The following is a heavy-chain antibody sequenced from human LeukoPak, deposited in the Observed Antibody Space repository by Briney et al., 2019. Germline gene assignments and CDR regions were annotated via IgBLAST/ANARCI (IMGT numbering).Heavy chain of an antibody. D-gene: IGHD3-9*01. Sequence: SETLSLTCTVSGFSISSAYYWGWIRQPPGKGLEWIGTIYQSGSTYYNPSLKSRVTISVDTSKNQFSLKLNSVTAADTAVYYCASSGPTYYDILTGYYFVYWGQGTLVTVSS. CDR3: ASSGPTYYDILTGYYFVY. J-gene: IGHJ4*02. CDR2: IYQSGST. V-gene: IGHV4-38-2*02. CDR1: GFSISSAYY.